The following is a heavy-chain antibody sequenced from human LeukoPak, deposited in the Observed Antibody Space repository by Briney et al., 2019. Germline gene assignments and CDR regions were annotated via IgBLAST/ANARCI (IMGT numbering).Heavy chain of an antibody. CDR3: AKGEHIVVVTALFDY. CDR2: ISYDGSNK. J-gene: IGHJ4*02. D-gene: IGHD2-21*02. Sequence: GGSLRLSCAASGFTFSSYGMHWVRQAPGKGLEWVAVISYDGSNKYYADSVKGRFTISRDNSKNTLYLQMNSLRAEDTAVYYCAKGEHIVVVTALFDYWGQGTLVTVSS. V-gene: IGHV3-30*18. CDR1: GFTFSSYG.